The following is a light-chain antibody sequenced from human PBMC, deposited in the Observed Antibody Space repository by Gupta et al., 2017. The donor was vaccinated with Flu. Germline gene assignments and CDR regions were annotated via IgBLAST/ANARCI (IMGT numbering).Light chain of an antibody. Sequence: DIQMTQSPSSLSASVGDRVTITCRASQSISSHLNWYQQKPGKAPKLLIYAASRLQSGVPARFSGSGSGTEFTLTISSLQPEDFATYYCQHCYRTPNNFGQGTKVEIK. CDR3: QHCYRTPNN. J-gene: IGKJ2*01. CDR2: AAS. V-gene: IGKV1-39*01. CDR1: QSISSH.